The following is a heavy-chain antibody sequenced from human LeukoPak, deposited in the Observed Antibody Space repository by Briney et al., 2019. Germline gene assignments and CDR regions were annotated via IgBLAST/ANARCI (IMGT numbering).Heavy chain of an antibody. J-gene: IGHJ3*02. V-gene: IGHV4-38-2*02. CDR2: IFQSGST. D-gene: IGHD1-7*01. Sequence: SETLSLTCSVSGYSISSGYYWGWIRQPPGKGLEWIGNIFQSGSTYYNPSLKSRVTLSVDMSKNQFSLKLSSVTAADTAVYYCARGPVGGTTYNDGDAFDIWGQGTMVTVSS. CDR3: ARGPVGGTTYNDGDAFDI. CDR1: GYSISSGYY.